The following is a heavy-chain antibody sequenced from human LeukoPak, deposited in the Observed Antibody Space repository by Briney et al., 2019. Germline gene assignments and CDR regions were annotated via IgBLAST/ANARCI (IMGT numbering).Heavy chain of an antibody. CDR1: GFTFSSYD. V-gene: IGHV3-30*18. CDR2: ISYDGSNK. Sequence: PGRSLRLSCAASGFTFSSYDMHWVRQAPGKGLEWVAVISYDGSNKYYADSVKGRFTISRDNSKNTLYLQMNSLRAEDTAVYYCANLGSSWYADYWGQGTLVTVSS. CDR3: ANLGSSWYADY. J-gene: IGHJ4*02. D-gene: IGHD6-13*01.